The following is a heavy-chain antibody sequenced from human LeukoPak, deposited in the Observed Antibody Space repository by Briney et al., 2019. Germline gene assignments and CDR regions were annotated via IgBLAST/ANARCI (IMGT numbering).Heavy chain of an antibody. Sequence: LPGGSLRLSCAASGITFRNYGMHWVRQAPGKGLEWVAIIWYDGSNKYYADSVKGRFTISRDNSKNTLYLQMNSLRVEDTAVYYCASVWRALGYTIDYWGQGTQVAVSS. J-gene: IGHJ4*02. V-gene: IGHV3-33*01. CDR1: GITFRNYG. CDR3: ASVWRALGYTIDY. D-gene: IGHD5-18*01. CDR2: IWYDGSNK.